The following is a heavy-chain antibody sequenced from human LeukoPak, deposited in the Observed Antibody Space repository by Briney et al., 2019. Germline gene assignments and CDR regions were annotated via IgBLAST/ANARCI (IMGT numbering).Heavy chain of an antibody. Sequence: PSETLSLTCTVSGGSISSGSYYWSWIRQPAGKGLEWIGRIYSSGSTNYNPSLKSRVTISLDTSKNQFSLKLSSVTAADTAVYYCARDGPAAAGNYYYYYYMDVWGKGTTVTISS. V-gene: IGHV4-61*02. CDR2: IYSSGST. J-gene: IGHJ6*03. CDR3: ARDGPAAAGNYYYYYYMDV. CDR1: GGSISSGSYY. D-gene: IGHD6-13*01.